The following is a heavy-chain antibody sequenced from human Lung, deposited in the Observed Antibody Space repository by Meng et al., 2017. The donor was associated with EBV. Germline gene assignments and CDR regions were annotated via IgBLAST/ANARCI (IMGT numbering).Heavy chain of an antibody. CDR1: GYNFNSYG. Sequence: QVHREQSGAEVKKAGASVKVSCKASGYNFNSYGITWVRQAPGQGLEWMGWISAYNGNTDYAQKFQGRVTMTKDKSTSTAYMDLRSLRSDDTAVYYCARVSDYDTSGLDYWGRGTLVTVSS. J-gene: IGHJ4*02. D-gene: IGHD3-22*01. CDR2: ISAYNGNT. CDR3: ARVSDYDTSGLDY. V-gene: IGHV1-18*01.